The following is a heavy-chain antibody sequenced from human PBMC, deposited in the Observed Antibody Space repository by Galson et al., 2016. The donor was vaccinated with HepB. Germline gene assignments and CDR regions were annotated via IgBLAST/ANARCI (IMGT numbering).Heavy chain of an antibody. Sequence: SLRLSCAASGFTFSTSEMQWVRQAPGKGLEWVSYIDGGATTIYYADSVRGRFTISRDNAKSSVYLQLNSLRAEDTGVYFCTRVTGWLQSDYWGRGTLVAVSS. CDR2: IDGGATTI. V-gene: IGHV3-48*03. D-gene: IGHD5-24*01. CDR1: GFTFSTSE. CDR3: TRVTGWLQSDY. J-gene: IGHJ4*02.